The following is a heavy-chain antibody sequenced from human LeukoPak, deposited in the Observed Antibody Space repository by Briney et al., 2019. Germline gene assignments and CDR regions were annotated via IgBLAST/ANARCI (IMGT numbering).Heavy chain of an antibody. CDR2: IYYSGST. CDR3: ARRSSIAVAGIVSIHYYYYMDV. Sequence: PSETLSLTCTVSGGSISSSSYYWGWIRQPPGKGLEWIGSIYYSGSTYYNPSLKSRVTISVDTSKNQFSLKLSSVTAADTAVYYCARRSSIAVAGIVSIHYYYYMDVWGKGTTVTISS. J-gene: IGHJ6*03. V-gene: IGHV4-39*01. D-gene: IGHD6-19*01. CDR1: GGSISSSSYY.